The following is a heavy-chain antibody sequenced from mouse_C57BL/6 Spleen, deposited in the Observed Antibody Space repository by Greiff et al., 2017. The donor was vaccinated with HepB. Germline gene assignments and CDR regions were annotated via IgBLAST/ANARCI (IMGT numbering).Heavy chain of an antibody. CDR3: AREDDCGTDFDV. CDR1: GYTFTSYW. J-gene: IGHJ1*03. V-gene: IGHV1-55*01. CDR2: IDPGSGST. Sequence: QVQLQQPGAELVKPGASVKMSCKASGYTFTSYWITWVKQRPGQGLEWIGDIDPGSGSTNYNEKFKSKATLTVDTSSSTDYMQLSSLTSEDAAVYYCAREDDCGTDFDVWGTGTTVTVSS. D-gene: IGHD2-4*01.